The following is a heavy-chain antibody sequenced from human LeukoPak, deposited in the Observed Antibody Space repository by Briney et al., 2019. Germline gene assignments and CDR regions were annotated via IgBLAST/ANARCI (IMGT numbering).Heavy chain of an antibody. J-gene: IGHJ2*01. CDR2: SSSSSSYI. D-gene: IGHD3-16*01. CDR1: GFTFSTYA. V-gene: IGHV3-21*01. CDR3: ARSPLGWGYWYFDL. Sequence: GGSLRLSCAASGFTFSTYAMSWVRQAPGKGLEWVSSSSSSSSYIYYADSVKGRFTISRDNAKNSLYLQMNSLRAEDTAVYYCARSPLGWGYWYFDLWGRGTLVTVSS.